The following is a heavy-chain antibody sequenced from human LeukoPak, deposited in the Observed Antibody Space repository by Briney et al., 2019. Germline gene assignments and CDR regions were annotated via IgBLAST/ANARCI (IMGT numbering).Heavy chain of an antibody. D-gene: IGHD3-10*01. V-gene: IGHV3-21*01. Sequence: GGSLRLSCAASGFTLSSYSMNWVRQAPGKGLEWVSPISSSSSYIYYADSVKGRFTISRDNAKNSLYLQMNSLRAEDTAVYYCARGGRLLWFGESIDYWGQGTLVTVSS. J-gene: IGHJ4*02. CDR3: ARGGRLLWFGESIDY. CDR1: GFTLSSYS. CDR2: ISSSSSYI.